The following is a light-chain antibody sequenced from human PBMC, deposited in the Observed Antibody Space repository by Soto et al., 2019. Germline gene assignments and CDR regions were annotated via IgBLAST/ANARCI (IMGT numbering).Light chain of an antibody. V-gene: IGKV3-11*01. CDR2: DAP. CDR3: LQDYTYPRT. Sequence: EIVLTPSPATLSLSPVERATLSCRASQSVSNYLAWYQQKPGQTPRLLIDDAPSRATGIPDRFSGSGSGTDFTLTITSLQPEDFAIYYCLQDYTYPRTFGGGTRLEIK. J-gene: IGKJ5*01. CDR1: QSVSNY.